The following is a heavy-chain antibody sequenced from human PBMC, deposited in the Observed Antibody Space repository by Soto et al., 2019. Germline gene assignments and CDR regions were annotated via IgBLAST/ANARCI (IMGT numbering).Heavy chain of an antibody. CDR2: ISNGRSNK. D-gene: IGHD6-13*01. Sequence: PGGSLRLSCAASGFTFSSYSMNWVRQAPGKGLEWVAYISNGRSNKYYADSVKGRFTISRDNSKNTLYLQMNSLRAEDTAVYYCARGGIAAAGPPRYYYYGMDVWGQGTTVTVSS. J-gene: IGHJ6*02. V-gene: IGHV3-48*01. CDR3: ARGGIAAAGPPRYYYYGMDV. CDR1: GFTFSSYS.